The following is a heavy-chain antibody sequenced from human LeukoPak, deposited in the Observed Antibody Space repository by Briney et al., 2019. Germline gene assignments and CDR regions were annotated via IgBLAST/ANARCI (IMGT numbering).Heavy chain of an antibody. V-gene: IGHV3-11*01. D-gene: IGHD3-22*01. J-gene: IGHJ4*02. CDR3: ARTDDSSGYYYPYPDY. CDR1: GFTFSDYY. Sequence: GGSLRLSCAASGFTFSDYYMSWLRQAPGKGLEWVSYISNSVTTIYYADSVKGRLTISRDNAKNSLSLQMNSLEAEDTAVYYCARTDDSSGYYYPYPDYWGQGTLVTVSS. CDR2: ISNSVTTI.